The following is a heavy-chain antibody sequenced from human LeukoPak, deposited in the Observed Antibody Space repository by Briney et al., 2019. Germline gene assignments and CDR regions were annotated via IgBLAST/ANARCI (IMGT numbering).Heavy chain of an antibody. CDR1: GFTFSSYS. CDR3: AKDRGTVFLNYFDP. D-gene: IGHD1-7*01. CDR2: ITGSGGTT. V-gene: IGHV3-23*01. J-gene: IGHJ5*02. Sequence: PGGSLRLSCAASGFTFSSYSMNWVRQAPGKGLEWVAVITGSGGTTYYADSVKGRFTISRDNSKNTLYLEMNSLRAEDTAVYYCAKDRGTVFLNYFDPWGQGTPVTVSS.